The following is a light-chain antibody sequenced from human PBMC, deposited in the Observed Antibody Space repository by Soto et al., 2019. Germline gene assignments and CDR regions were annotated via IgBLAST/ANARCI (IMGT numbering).Light chain of an antibody. CDR1: SSDVGNNNY. Sequence: SVLTQPASVSGSPGQSITISCTGTSSDVGNNNYVSWYQQHPGKAPKLMIYDVTRRPSGISNRFSGSKSGNTASLTISGLQAEDEADYYCSSYTSSSTLYVFGTGTKVTVL. CDR2: DVT. V-gene: IGLV2-14*03. CDR3: SSYTSSSTLYV. J-gene: IGLJ1*01.